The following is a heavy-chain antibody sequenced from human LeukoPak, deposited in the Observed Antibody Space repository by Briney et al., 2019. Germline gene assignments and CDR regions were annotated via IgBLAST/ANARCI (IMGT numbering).Heavy chain of an antibody. CDR2: IYSGGST. CDR1: GFTVSSNY. Sequence: GGSLRLSCAASGFTVSSNYVSWVRQAPGKGLEWVSVIYSGGSTYYADSVKGRFTISRDNSKNTLYLQMNSLRAEDTAVYYCARAPRVQWPYDYWGQGTLVTVSS. J-gene: IGHJ4*02. V-gene: IGHV3-53*01. D-gene: IGHD6-19*01. CDR3: ARAPRVQWPYDY.